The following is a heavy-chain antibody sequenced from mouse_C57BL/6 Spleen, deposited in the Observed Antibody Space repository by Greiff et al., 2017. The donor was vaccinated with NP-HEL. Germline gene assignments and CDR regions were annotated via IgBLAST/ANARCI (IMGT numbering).Heavy chain of an antibody. CDR3: ARRDYDYDGEPFAY. CDR1: GYSFTGYY. V-gene: IGHV1-42*01. J-gene: IGHJ3*01. D-gene: IGHD2-4*01. Sequence: EVQLQQSGPELVKPGASVKISCKASGYSFTGYYMNWVKQSPEKSLEWIGEINPSTGGTTYNQKFKAKATLTVDKSSSTAYMQLKSLTSEDSAVYYCARRDYDYDGEPFAYWGQGTLVTVSA. CDR2: INPSTGGT.